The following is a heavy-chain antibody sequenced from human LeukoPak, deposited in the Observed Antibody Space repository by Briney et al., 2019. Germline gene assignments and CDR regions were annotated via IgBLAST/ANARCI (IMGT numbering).Heavy chain of an antibody. CDR1: GYTLTELS. D-gene: IGHD4-23*01. J-gene: IGHJ2*01. V-gene: IGHV1-24*01. CDR3: AKNNDYGGSYWYFDL. CDR2: FDPEDGET. Sequence: ASVKVSCKVSGYTLTELSMHWVRQAPGKGLEWMGGFDPEDGETIYAQKFQGRVTMTEDTSTDTAYMELSSLRSEDTAVYYCAKNNDYGGSYWYFDLWGRGTLVTVSS.